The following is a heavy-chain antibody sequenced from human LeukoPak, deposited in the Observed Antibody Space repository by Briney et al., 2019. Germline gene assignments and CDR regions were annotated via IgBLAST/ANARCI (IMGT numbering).Heavy chain of an antibody. Sequence: GGSLRLSCAASGFTFSSYAMSWVRQAPGKGLEWVSAISGSGGSTYYADSVKGRITISRDNSKNTLYLQMNSLRAEDTAVYYCAKGEPGYSSSWYYFDYWGQGTLVTVSS. V-gene: IGHV3-23*01. D-gene: IGHD6-13*01. J-gene: IGHJ4*02. CDR3: AKGEPGYSSSWYYFDY. CDR2: ISGSGGST. CDR1: GFTFSSYA.